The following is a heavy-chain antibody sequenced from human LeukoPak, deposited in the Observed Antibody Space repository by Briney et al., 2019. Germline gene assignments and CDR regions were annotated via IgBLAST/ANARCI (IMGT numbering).Heavy chain of an antibody. CDR3: ARDHSSGWYGTLGDWYFDL. Sequence: PGGSLRLSCAASGFTFSSYWMSWVRQAPGKGLEWVANIKQDGSEKYYVDSVKGRFTISRDNAKNSLYLQMNSLRAEDRAVYYCARDHSSGWYGTLGDWYFDLWGRGTLVTVSS. CDR2: IKQDGSEK. J-gene: IGHJ2*01. CDR1: GFTFSSYW. V-gene: IGHV3-7*01. D-gene: IGHD6-19*01.